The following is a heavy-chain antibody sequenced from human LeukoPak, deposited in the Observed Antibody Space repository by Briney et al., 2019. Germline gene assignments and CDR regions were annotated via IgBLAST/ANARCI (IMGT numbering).Heavy chain of an antibody. CDR3: ARATPSGSYFSYFDY. CDR1: GGTFSSYA. Sequence: ASVKVSCKASGGTFSSYAISWVRQAPGQGLEWMGGIIPIFGTANYAQKFQGRVTITADESTSTAYMELSSLRSEDTAVYYCARATPSGSYFSYFDYWGQGTLVTVSS. CDR2: IIPIFGTA. V-gene: IGHV1-69*13. D-gene: IGHD1-26*01. J-gene: IGHJ4*02.